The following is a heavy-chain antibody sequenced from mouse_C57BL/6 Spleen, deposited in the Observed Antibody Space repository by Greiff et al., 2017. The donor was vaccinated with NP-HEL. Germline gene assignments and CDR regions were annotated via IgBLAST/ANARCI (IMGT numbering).Heavy chain of an antibody. CDR2: IYWDDDK. Sequence: QVTLKVSGPGILQSSQTLSLTCSFSGFSLSTSGMGVSWIRQPSGKGLEWLAHIYWDDDKRYNPSLKSRLTISKDTSRNQVFLKITSVDTADTATYYCARSRVHYYGSSYLAMDYWGQGTSVTVSS. CDR1: GFSLSTSGMG. D-gene: IGHD1-1*01. J-gene: IGHJ4*01. CDR3: ARSRVHYYGSSYLAMDY. V-gene: IGHV8-12*01.